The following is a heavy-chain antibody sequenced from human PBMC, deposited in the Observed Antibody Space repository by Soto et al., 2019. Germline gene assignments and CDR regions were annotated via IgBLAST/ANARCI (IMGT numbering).Heavy chain of an antibody. CDR2: IGSRTSDI. Sequence: PGGSRRRSCAASGFTLSRHTMNWVRQAPGKGLEWVSFIGSRTSDIYYADSVKGRFTISRDNAKNSLYLDLTRLRAEDTAVYFCVRDYYDTSGYPNTFDMWGQGTMVTVSS. D-gene: IGHD3-22*01. CDR3: VRDYYDTSGYPNTFDM. J-gene: IGHJ3*02. V-gene: IGHV3-21*01. CDR1: GFTLSRHT.